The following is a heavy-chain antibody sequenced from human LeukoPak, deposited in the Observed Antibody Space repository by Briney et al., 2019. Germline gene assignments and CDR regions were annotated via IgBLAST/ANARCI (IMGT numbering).Heavy chain of an antibody. D-gene: IGHD5-12*01. CDR1: GFTFSSYW. CDR2: INSDGSSI. J-gene: IGHJ4*02. CDR3: AREGRVSGYDFDC. V-gene: IGHV3-74*03. Sequence: GGSLRLSCAVSGFTFSSYWMHWVRQAPGKGLVWVSRINSDGSSITYADSVKGRFTISRDNAKNTLYLQMNSLTVEDTAVYYCAREGRVSGYDFDCWGQGTLVTVSS.